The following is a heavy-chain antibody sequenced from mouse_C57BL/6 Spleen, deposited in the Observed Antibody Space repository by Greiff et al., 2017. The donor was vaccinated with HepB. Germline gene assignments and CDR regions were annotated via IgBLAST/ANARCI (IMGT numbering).Heavy chain of an antibody. CDR1: GFTFSSYA. V-gene: IGHV5-4*01. Sequence: EVKLMESGGGLVKPGGSLKLSCAASGFTFSSYAMSWVRQTPENRLEWVATISAGGSYTYYPDNVKGRFTISRDNAKNNLYLQMSHLKSEDTAMYYCARDGVSFFDYWGQGTTLTVSS. J-gene: IGHJ2*01. CDR2: ISAGGSYT. CDR3: ARDGVSFFDY.